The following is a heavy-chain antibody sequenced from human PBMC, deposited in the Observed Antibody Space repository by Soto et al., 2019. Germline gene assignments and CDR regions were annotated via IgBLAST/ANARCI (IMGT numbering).Heavy chain of an antibody. V-gene: IGHV3-30*18. CDR1: GFTFSSYG. Sequence: QVQLVESGGGVVQPGRSLRLSCAASGFTFSSYGMHWVRQAPGKGLEWVAVISYDGINKYYADSVKGRFTISRDNSKNTLYLQMNSLRAEDTAVYYCAKDHRAYYYDSSWGYWGQGTLVTVSS. D-gene: IGHD3-22*01. CDR2: ISYDGINK. CDR3: AKDHRAYYYDSSWGY. J-gene: IGHJ4*02.